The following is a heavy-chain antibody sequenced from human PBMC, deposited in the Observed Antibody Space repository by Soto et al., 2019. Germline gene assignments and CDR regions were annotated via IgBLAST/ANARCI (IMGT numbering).Heavy chain of an antibody. V-gene: IGHV3-21*01. CDR3: ASRFRTADFDC. CDR2: ISGGSTHI. J-gene: IGHJ4*02. D-gene: IGHD1-1*01. Sequence: EVQLVESGGGLVEPGGSLRLSCAASGLTFSTYSMNWVRQAPGKGLEWVSSISGGSTHIYYADSVKGRFTISRDNAENSLYLQMNSLRAEDTAVYYCASRFRTADFDCWGQGTLVTVSS. CDR1: GLTFSTYS.